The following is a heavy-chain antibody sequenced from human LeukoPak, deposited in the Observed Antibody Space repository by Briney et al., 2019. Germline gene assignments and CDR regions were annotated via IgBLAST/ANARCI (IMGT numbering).Heavy chain of an antibody. J-gene: IGHJ6*02. D-gene: IGHD6-13*01. V-gene: IGHV4-34*01. CDR2: INHSGST. CDR3: ARGSPITQLVQGYYYYGMDV. Sequence: SETLSLTCAVYGGSFGGYYWSWIRQPPGKGLEWIGEINHSGSTNYNPSLKSRVTISVDTSKNQFSLKLSSVTAADTAVYYCARGSPITQLVQGYYYYGMDVWGQGTTVTVSS. CDR1: GGSFGGYY.